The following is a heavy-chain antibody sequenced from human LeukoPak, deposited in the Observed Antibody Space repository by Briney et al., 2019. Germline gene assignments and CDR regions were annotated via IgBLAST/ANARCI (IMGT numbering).Heavy chain of an antibody. CDR3: ARVAARGAYFDY. CDR1: GGSISSYY. J-gene: IGHJ4*02. CDR2: IYTSGST. V-gene: IGHV4-4*09. D-gene: IGHD6-6*01. Sequence: SETLSLTCTVSGGSISSYYWSWIRQPPGKGLEGIGYIYTSGSTNYNPSLKSRVTISVDTSKNQFSLKLSSVTAADTAVYYCARVAARGAYFDYRGQGALVTVSS.